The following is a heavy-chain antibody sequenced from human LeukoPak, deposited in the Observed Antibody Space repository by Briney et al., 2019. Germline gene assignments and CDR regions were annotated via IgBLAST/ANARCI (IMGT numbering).Heavy chain of an antibody. CDR1: GYAFTGHF. Sequence: ASVKVSCKASGYAFTGHFMHWVRQAPGQGLEWMGWINPNSGGTNYAQKFQGRVTMTRDTSISTAYMQLSWLRSDDTAVYYCASRMLATIIEYWGQGTLITVSS. J-gene: IGHJ4*02. CDR3: ASRMLATIIEY. V-gene: IGHV1-2*02. CDR2: INPNSGGT. D-gene: IGHD5-24*01.